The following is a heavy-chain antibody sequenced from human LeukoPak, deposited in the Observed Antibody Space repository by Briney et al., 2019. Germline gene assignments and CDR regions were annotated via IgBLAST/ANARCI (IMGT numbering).Heavy chain of an antibody. CDR1: GVSISGYY. V-gene: IGHV4-4*09. CDR3: ARRRGDFGEGEYDY. Sequence: SETLSLTCTVSGVSISGYYWNWIRQPPGKGLEWIGYIHTSGRTDSKPSLKSRVTMSVDTSDSQFSLTLTSVTAAGTAVYYCARRRGDFGEGEYDYWGQGALVTVSS. CDR2: IHTSGRT. J-gene: IGHJ4*02. D-gene: IGHD3-10*01.